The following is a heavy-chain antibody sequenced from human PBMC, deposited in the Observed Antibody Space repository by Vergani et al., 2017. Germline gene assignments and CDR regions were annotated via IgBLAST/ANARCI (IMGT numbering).Heavy chain of an antibody. CDR1: GFTSSYYG. Sequence: QVHLVESGGGVVQTGRSLRLSCVVSGFTSSYYGMHWVRQAPVKGLEWVAVISYDGTQKYYADSVKGRFTISRDNSKSTLYLQMNSLRTEDTAVYYCATKSCGTPGCQIGYFREWGQGTLVTVSS. CDR2: ISYDGTQK. D-gene: IGHD1-1*01. V-gene: IGHV3-30*03. CDR3: ATKSCGTPGCQIGYFRE. J-gene: IGHJ1*01.